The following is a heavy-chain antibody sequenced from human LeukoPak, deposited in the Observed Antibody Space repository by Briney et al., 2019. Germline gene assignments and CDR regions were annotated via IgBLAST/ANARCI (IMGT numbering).Heavy chain of an antibody. V-gene: IGHV4-30-2*01. Sequence: SETLSLTCTVSGGSISSGGYYWSWIRQPPGKGLEWIGYIYHSGSTYYNPSLKSRVTISVDRSKNQFSLKLSSVTAADTAVYYCARVGFDILTGSNAFDIWGQGTMVTVSS. CDR3: ARVGFDILTGSNAFDI. CDR2: IYHSGST. CDR1: GGSISSGGYY. D-gene: IGHD3-9*01. J-gene: IGHJ3*02.